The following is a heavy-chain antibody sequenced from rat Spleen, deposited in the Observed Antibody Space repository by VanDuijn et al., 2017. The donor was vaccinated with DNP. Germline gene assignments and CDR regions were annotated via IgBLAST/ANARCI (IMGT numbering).Heavy chain of an antibody. CDR3: ARWTYYFDY. J-gene: IGHJ2*01. CDR1: GYSITSNY. V-gene: IGHV3-1*01. CDR2: ISYSGTT. Sequence: EVQLQESGPGLVKPSQSLSLTCSVTGYSITSNYWGWVRKFPGNKLEYIGHISYSGTTTYNPSLKGRISITRDTSKNHFFLHLNSVTTEDTATYYCARWTYYFDYWGQGLMVTVSS.